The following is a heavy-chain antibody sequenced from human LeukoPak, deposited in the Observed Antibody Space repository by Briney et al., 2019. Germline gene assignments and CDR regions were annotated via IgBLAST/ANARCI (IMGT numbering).Heavy chain of an antibody. Sequence: PSETLSLTCTVSGGSISSYYWSWIRQPPGKGLEWIGYIYYSGSTNYNPSLKNRVTISVDTSKNQFSLKLSSVTAADTAVYYCAGGEITMVRGVPLDDAFDIWGQGTMVTVSS. CDR2: IYYSGST. CDR1: GGSISSYY. J-gene: IGHJ3*02. CDR3: AGGEITMVRGVPLDDAFDI. D-gene: IGHD3-10*01. V-gene: IGHV4-59*01.